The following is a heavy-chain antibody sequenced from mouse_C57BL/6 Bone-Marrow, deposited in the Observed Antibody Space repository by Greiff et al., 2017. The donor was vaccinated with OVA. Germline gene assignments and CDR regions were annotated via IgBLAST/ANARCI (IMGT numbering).Heavy chain of an antibody. CDR2: ISYDGSN. CDR1: GYSITSGYY. V-gene: IGHV3-6*01. J-gene: IGHJ3*01. Sequence: EVQLQESGPGLVKPSQSLSLTCSVTGYSITSGYYWNWIRQFPGNKLEWMGYISYDGSNNYNPSLKNRISITRDTSKNQFFLKLNSVTTEDTDTYYCARGYSWGQGTLVTVSA. CDR3: ARGYS.